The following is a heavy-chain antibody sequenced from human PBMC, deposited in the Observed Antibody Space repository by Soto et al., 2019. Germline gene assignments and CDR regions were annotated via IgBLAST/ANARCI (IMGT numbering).Heavy chain of an antibody. D-gene: IGHD2-2*01. V-gene: IGHV3-23*01. J-gene: IGHJ4*02. CDR1: GFTFSNYA. CDR2: VSGSGDST. Sequence: GSLRLSCAASGFTFSNYAMSWVRQAPGKGLEWVSGVSGSGDSTDYADSVKGRFTISRDNSKNTLYLQMNNLRTEDTAIYYCVKDCSATSCYLPLDYWGQGTLVTVSS. CDR3: VKDCSATSCYLPLDY.